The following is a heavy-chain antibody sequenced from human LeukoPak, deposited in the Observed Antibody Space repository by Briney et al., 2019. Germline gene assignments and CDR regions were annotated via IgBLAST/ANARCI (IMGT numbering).Heavy chain of an antibody. CDR2: ISSSSTYI. CDR1: GFTFNSYS. Sequence: GGSLRLSCAASGFTFNSYSMNWVRQAPGKGLEWVSSISSSSTYIYYADSVKGRFTISRDNAKNSLYLQMNGLRAEDTAVYYCARERGAGLSSSWVDYWGQGALVTVSS. J-gene: IGHJ4*02. V-gene: IGHV3-21*01. D-gene: IGHD2-2*01. CDR3: ARERGAGLSSSWVDY.